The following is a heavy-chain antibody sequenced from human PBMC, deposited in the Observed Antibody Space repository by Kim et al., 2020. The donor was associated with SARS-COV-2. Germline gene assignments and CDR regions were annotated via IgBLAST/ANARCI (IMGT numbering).Heavy chain of an antibody. CDR3: ARPGGRGVIPDYFDY. Sequence: SETLSLTCTVSGGSISSSSYYWGWIRQPPGKGLEWIGSIYYSGSTYYNPSLKSRVTISVDTSKNQFSLKLSSVTAADTAVYYCARPGGRGVIPDYFDYWGQGTLGTVSS. CDR2: IYYSGST. J-gene: IGHJ4*02. V-gene: IGHV4-39*01. CDR1: GGSISSSSYY. D-gene: IGHD3-10*01.